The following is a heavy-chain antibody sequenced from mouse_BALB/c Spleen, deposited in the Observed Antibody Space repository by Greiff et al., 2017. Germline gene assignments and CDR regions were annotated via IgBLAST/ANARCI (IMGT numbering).Heavy chain of an antibody. CDR3: ARDLPLGFAY. CDR2: ISDGGSYT. J-gene: IGHJ3*01. D-gene: IGHD2-1*01. Sequence: EVQLVESGGGLVKPGGSLKLSCAASGFTFSDYYMYWVRQTPEKRLEWVATISDGGSYTYYPDSVKGRFTISRDNAKNNLYLQMSSLKSEDTAMYYCARDLPLGFAYWGQGTLVTVSA. V-gene: IGHV5-4*02. CDR1: GFTFSDYY.